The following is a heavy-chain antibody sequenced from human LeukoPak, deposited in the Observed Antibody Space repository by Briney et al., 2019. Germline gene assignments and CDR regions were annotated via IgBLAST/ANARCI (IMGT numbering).Heavy chain of an antibody. CDR2: ISWNSGSI. D-gene: IGHD3-3*01. CDR1: GFTFDDYA. Sequence: PGRSLRLSCAASGFTFDDYAMHWVRQAPGKGLEWVSGISWNSGSIGYADSVKGRFTISRDNAKNSLYLQMNSLRAEDTALYYFAKDIGFLEGRWGQGTLVTVSS. V-gene: IGHV3-9*01. CDR3: AKDIGFLEGR. J-gene: IGHJ4*02.